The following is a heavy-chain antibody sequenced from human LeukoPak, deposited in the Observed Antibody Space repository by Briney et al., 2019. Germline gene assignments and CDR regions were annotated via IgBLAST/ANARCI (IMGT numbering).Heavy chain of an antibody. D-gene: IGHD3-9*01. Sequence: ASVKVSCKASGYTFTSYGISWVRQAPGQGLEWMGWISAYNGNTNYAQKLQGGVTMTTDTSTSTAYMELRSLRSDDTAVYYCARDPGDYDILTGYFQGFDYWGQGTLVTVSS. CDR1: GYTFTSYG. V-gene: IGHV1-18*01. J-gene: IGHJ4*02. CDR3: ARDPGDYDILTGYFQGFDY. CDR2: ISAYNGNT.